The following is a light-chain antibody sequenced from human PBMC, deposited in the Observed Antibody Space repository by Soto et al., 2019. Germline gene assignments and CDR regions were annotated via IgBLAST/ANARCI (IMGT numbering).Light chain of an antibody. Sequence: IQLTQSPSSMSASVGDRVNITCRASQGISSYLAWYQQKPGKAPKLLIYAASTLQSGVPSRFSGSGSGTDFTLTISSLQPDDFATYYCQQYNSYSPWTFGQGTKVDIK. CDR3: QQYNSYSPWT. V-gene: IGKV1-9*01. CDR2: AAS. J-gene: IGKJ1*01. CDR1: QGISSY.